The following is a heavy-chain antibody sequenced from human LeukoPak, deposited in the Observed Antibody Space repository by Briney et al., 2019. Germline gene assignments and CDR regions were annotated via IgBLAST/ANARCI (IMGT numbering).Heavy chain of an antibody. J-gene: IGHJ4*02. CDR3: ASYPRYSSTPPFDY. V-gene: IGHV1-2*02. CDR1: GYTFTGYY. CDR2: INPNTGET. D-gene: IGHD2-2*01. Sequence: VSVKVSCKASGYTFTGYYMHWVRQAPGQGLEWMGWINPNTGETNSAQKFQGRVTMTRDTTINTAYMELTRLTSDDTAVYYCASYPRYSSTPPFDYWGQGTLVTVSS.